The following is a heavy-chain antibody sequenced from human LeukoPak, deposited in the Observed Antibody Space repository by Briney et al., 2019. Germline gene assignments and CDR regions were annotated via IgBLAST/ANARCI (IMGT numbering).Heavy chain of an antibody. CDR1: GGTFSSYA. D-gene: IGHD3-16*02. J-gene: IGHJ4*02. Sequence: ASVEVSCKASGGTFSSYAISWVRQAPGQGLEWMGGIIPIFGTANYAQKFQGRVTITADESTSTAYMELSSLRSEDTAVYYCAREDYDYVWGSYRYTRYFDYWGQGTLVTVSS. CDR3: AREDYDYVWGSYRYTRYFDY. CDR2: IIPIFGTA. V-gene: IGHV1-69*13.